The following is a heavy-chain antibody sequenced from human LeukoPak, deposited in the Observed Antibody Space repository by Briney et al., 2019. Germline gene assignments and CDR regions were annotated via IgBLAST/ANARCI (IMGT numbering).Heavy chain of an antibody. CDR1: GFTVSSNY. D-gene: IGHD2/OR15-2a*01. Sequence: GGSLRLSCAASGFTVSSNYMSWVRQAPGKGLEWVSVIYSGGSTYYADSVKGRFTISGDNSKNTLYLQMNSLRAEDTAVYYCARVPHSMGPLDYWGQGTLVTVSS. CDR2: IYSGGST. V-gene: IGHV3-66*01. CDR3: ARVPHSMGPLDY. J-gene: IGHJ4*02.